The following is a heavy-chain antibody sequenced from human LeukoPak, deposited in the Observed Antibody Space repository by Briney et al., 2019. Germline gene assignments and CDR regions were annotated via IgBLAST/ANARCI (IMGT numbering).Heavy chain of an antibody. CDR3: TTVTGVGGARR. V-gene: IGHV3-48*03. CDR1: GFSFSSYE. Sequence: PGGSLRLSCAASGFSFSSYEMNWVRQAPGKGLEWVSYISASGTTIYYADSVKGRFTISRDNSKNTLYLQMNSLRAEDTAVYYCTTVTGVGGARRGGQGTLVTVSS. CDR2: ISASGTTI. J-gene: IGHJ4*02. D-gene: IGHD1-26*01.